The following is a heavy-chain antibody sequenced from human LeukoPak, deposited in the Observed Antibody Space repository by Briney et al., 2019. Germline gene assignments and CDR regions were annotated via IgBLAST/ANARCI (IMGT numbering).Heavy chain of an antibody. CDR2: ISAYNGNT. CDR3: ARKALSHDHGFGAPGAFDI. J-gene: IGHJ3*02. D-gene: IGHD3-10*01. V-gene: IGHV1-18*01. Sequence: ASVKVSCKASGYTFTSYGISWVRQAPGQGLEWMGWISAYNGNTNYAQKLQGRVTMTTDISTSTAYMELRSLRSDDTAVYYCARKALSHDHGFGAPGAFDIWGQGTMVTVSS. CDR1: GYTFTSYG.